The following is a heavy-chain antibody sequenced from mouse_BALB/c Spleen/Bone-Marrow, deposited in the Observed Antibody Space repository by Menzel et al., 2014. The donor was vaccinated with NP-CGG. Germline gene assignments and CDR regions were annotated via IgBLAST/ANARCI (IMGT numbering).Heavy chain of an antibody. V-gene: IGHV1-80*01. D-gene: IGHD2-3*01. CDR1: GYAFSNYW. CDR3: ARCDGYSYYFDY. CDR2: IYPGDGDT. J-gene: IGHJ2*01. Sequence: QVQLQQSGADLVRPGSSVKISCKASGYAFSNYWMNWVKQRPGQGLEWIGQIYPGDGDTSYNGKFKGKATLTADKSSSTAYMQLSSLTSEDSAVYFCARCDGYSYYFDYWGQGTTLTVSS.